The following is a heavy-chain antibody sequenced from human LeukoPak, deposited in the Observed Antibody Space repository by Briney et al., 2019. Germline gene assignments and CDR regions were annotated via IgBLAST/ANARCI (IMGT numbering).Heavy chain of an antibody. Sequence: GGSLRLSCAASGFTLSSYAMHWVRQAPGKGLEWVAVISYDGSNKYYADSVKGRFTISRDNSKNTLYLQMNSLRAEDTAVYYCASVAVAGVPWGQGTLVTVSS. V-gene: IGHV3-30-3*01. D-gene: IGHD6-19*01. CDR1: GFTLSSYA. CDR2: ISYDGSNK. CDR3: ASVAVAGVP. J-gene: IGHJ5*02.